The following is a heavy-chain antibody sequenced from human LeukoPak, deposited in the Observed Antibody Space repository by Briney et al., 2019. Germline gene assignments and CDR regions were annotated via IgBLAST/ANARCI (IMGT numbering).Heavy chain of an antibody. CDR2: ISSSGSTI. CDR1: GFTFSSYE. D-gene: IGHD3-9*01. CDR3: ARGARYYDILTGYFDY. Sequence: GGSLRLSCAASGFTFSSYEMNWVRQAPGKGLEWVSYISSSGSTIYYADSVKGRFTISRDNAKNSLYLQMNSLRAEDTAVYYCARGARYYDILTGYFDYWGQGTLVTVSS. V-gene: IGHV3-48*03. J-gene: IGHJ4*02.